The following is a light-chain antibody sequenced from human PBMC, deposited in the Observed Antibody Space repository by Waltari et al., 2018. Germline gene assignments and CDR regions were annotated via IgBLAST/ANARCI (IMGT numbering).Light chain of an antibody. CDR1: SSDVGGYNY. Sequence: QSALTQPASVSGSPGQSITISCTGTSSDVGGYNYVSWYQQHPGKAPQLMIYDVSKRPSGVSNRFSGSKTGNTASLTISGLQAEDEADYYGSSYTSSSTSLVFGGGTKLTVL. CDR2: DVS. V-gene: IGLV2-14*01. CDR3: SSYTSSSTSLV. J-gene: IGLJ2*01.